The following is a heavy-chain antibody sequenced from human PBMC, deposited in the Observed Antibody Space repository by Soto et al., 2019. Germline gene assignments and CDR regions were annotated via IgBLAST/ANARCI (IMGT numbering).Heavy chain of an antibody. Sequence: QVQLVQSGAEVKKPGSSVKVSCKTSGGTFSSYAISWVRQAPGQGLEWMGGIIPIFGTANYAQEFQGRVTITADKSTSTAYIALSSLRSEDTSVYYCARESGEGSWLPPYGMDVWGQGSTVTVSS. CDR2: IIPIFGTA. D-gene: IGHD6-19*01. V-gene: IGHV1-69*06. CDR1: GGTFSSYA. J-gene: IGHJ6*02. CDR3: ARESGEGSWLPPYGMDV.